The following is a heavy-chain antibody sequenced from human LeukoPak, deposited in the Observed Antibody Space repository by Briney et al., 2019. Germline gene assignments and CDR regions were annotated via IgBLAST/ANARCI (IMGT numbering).Heavy chain of an antibody. CDR1: GGSISSSSYY. CDR3: ARRLRYAYCSGGSCGGIDY. D-gene: IGHD2-15*01. J-gene: IGHJ4*02. CDR2: IYYSGST. V-gene: IGHV4-39*01. Sequence: SETLSLTCTVSGGSISSSSYYWGWIRQPPGKGLEWIGSIYYSGSTYYNTSLKSRVTISVDTSKNQFSLKLSSVTAADTAVYYCARRLRYAYCSGGSCGGIDYWGQGTLVTVSS.